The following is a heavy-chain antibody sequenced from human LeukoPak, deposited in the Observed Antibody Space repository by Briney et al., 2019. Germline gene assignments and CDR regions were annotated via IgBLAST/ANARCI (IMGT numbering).Heavy chain of an antibody. CDR3: SRDRLGGLDL. V-gene: IGHV3-21*01. CDR2: ISTMSNYI. J-gene: IGHJ5*02. CDR1: GFDFSTYA. Sequence: PGGSLRLSCAASGFDFSTYAINWVRQAPGKGLEWVSSISTMSNYIFYGDSVKGRFTISRDNAKNSVYLQMNSLRPKDTAVYYCSRDRLGGLDLWGQGTLVTVSS. D-gene: IGHD5-12*01.